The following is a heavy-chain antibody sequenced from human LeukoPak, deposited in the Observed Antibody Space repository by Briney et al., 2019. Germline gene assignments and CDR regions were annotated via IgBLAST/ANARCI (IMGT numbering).Heavy chain of an antibody. Sequence: SETLSLTCAVYGGSFSGYYWSWIRQPPGKGXXXXXXXXXXXXXXXXPSLKSRVTMSVDTSKNQFSLKLSSVTAADTAVYYCARGHGYCSSTSCPTWIQLWLQPLGAFDIWGQGTMVTVSS. CDR1: GGSFSGYY. J-gene: IGHJ3*02. D-gene: IGHD2-2*03. V-gene: IGHV4-34*01. CDR3: ARGHGYCSSTSCPTWIQLWLQPLGAFDI. CDR2: XXXXXXX.